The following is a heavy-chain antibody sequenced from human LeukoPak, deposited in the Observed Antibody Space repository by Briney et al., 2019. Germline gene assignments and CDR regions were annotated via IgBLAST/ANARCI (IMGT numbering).Heavy chain of an antibody. Sequence: PGGSLRLSCAASRFTFSDYYMSWIRQAPGKGLEWVSYISSSGSTIYYADSVKGRFTISRDNAKNSLYLQMNSLRAEDTAVYYCATHNYSSDREYYFDYWGQGTLVTVSS. CDR1: RFTFSDYY. V-gene: IGHV3-11*01. CDR2: ISSSGSTI. J-gene: IGHJ4*02. CDR3: ATHNYSSDREYYFDY. D-gene: IGHD6-25*01.